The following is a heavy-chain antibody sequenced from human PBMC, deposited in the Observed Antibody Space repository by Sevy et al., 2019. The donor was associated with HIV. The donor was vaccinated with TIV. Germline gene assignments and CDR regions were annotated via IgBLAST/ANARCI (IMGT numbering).Heavy chain of an antibody. CDR2: ISYDGSNK. V-gene: IGHV3-30*19. J-gene: IGHJ6*02. CDR3: ARALVVVPAATDYYYYYGMDV. Sequence: GGSLRLSCAASGFTFSSYWMTWVRQAPGKGLEWVAVISYDGSNKYYADSVKGRFTISRDNSKNTLYLQMNSLRAEDTAVYYCARALVVVPAATDYYYYYGMDVWGQGTTVTVSS. D-gene: IGHD2-2*01. CDR1: GFTFSSYW.